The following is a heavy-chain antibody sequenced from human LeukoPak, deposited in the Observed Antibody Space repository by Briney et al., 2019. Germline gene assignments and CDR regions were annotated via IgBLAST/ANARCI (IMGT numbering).Heavy chain of an antibody. J-gene: IGHJ3*02. Sequence: SETLSLTCAVYGGSFSGYYWSWIRQPPGKGLEWIGEINHSGSTNYNPSLKSRVTISVDTSKNQFSLKLSSVTAADAAVYYCALGITLLWFGELLSSDAFDIWGQGTMVTVSS. CDR1: GGSFSGYY. D-gene: IGHD3-10*01. CDR3: ALGITLLWFGELLSSDAFDI. CDR2: INHSGST. V-gene: IGHV4-34*01.